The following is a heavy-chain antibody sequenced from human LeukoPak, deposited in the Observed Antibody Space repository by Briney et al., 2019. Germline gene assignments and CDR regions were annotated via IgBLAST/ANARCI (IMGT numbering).Heavy chain of an antibody. D-gene: IGHD7-27*01. J-gene: IGHJ5*01. CDR2: IYDTGST. V-gene: IGHV4-59*02. CDR1: VASVSHYY. Sequence: SETLSLTCTVSVASVSHYYCSCIRQSPGKGREWIVYIYDTGSTSYNPSRRSRVTMSADTSKNQSSLKLISVTAADTSVYYCASRNLGNDSWGQGPLVTVSS. CDR3: ASRNLGNDS.